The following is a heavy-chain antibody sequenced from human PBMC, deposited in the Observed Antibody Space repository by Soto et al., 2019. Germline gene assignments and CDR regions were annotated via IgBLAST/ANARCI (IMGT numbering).Heavy chain of an antibody. D-gene: IGHD2-15*01. V-gene: IGHV4-59*01. Sequence: SETLSLTCTVSGGSISSYYWSWIRQPPGKGLEWIGYIYYSGSTNYNPSIKSRVTISVDTSKNQFSLKLSSVTAADTAVYYCARGRDSDIVVVVAAYDAFDIWGQGTMVTVSS. CDR3: ARGRDSDIVVVVAAYDAFDI. J-gene: IGHJ3*02. CDR2: IYYSGST. CDR1: GGSISSYY.